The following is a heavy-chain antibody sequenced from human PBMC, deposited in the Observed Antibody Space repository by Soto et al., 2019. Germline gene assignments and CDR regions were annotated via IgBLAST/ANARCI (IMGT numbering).Heavy chain of an antibody. V-gene: IGHV3-21*01. J-gene: IGHJ6*02. CDR1: GFTFSSYS. D-gene: IGHD2-2*01. Sequence: GGSLRLSCAASGFTFSSYSMNWVRQAPGKGLEWVSSISSSSSYIYYAVSVKGRFTISRDNAKNSLYLQMNSLRAEDTAVYYCARDGGYCSSTSCYGGMDVWGQGTTVTVSS. CDR2: ISSSSSYI. CDR3: ARDGGYCSSTSCYGGMDV.